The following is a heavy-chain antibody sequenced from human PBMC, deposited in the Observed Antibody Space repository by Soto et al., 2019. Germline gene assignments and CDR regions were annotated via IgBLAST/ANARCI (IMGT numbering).Heavy chain of an antibody. CDR3: ARGIDSSLYGMDV. Sequence: PGESLKISCKGSGYRFTSYWIGWVRQMPGKGLEWMGIIYPGDSDTRYSPSFQGQVTISADKSISTAYLQWSSLKASDTAMYYCARGIDSSLYGMDVWGQGTTVTVSS. CDR2: IYPGDSDT. J-gene: IGHJ6*02. D-gene: IGHD6-13*01. V-gene: IGHV5-51*01. CDR1: GYRFTSYW.